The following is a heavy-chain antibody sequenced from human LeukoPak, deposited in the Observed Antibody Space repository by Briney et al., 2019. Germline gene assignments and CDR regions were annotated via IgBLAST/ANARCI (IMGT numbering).Heavy chain of an antibody. V-gene: IGHV4-39*01. D-gene: IGHD3-3*01. CDR1: GGSISSSSYY. J-gene: IGHJ5*02. CDR2: IYYSGST. Sequence: SETLPLTCTVSGGSISSSSYYWGWIRQPPGKGLEWIGSIYYSGSTYYNPSLKSRVTISVDTSKNQFSLKLSSVTAADTAVYYCARQQDLYYDFWSGYLNWFDPWGQGTLVTVSS. CDR3: ARQQDLYYDFWSGYLNWFDP.